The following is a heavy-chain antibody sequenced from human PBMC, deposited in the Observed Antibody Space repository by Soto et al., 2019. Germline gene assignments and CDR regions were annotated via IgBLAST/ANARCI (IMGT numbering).Heavy chain of an antibody. J-gene: IGHJ6*01. D-gene: IGHD3-10*01. Sequence: SETLSLTCTVSGGSISSSSYYWGWIRHPPGKGLEWIGSIYYSGSTYYNPSLKSRVTISVDTSKNQFSLKLSSVTAADTAVYYCARERITLVRGVIIFCYGKDVSGQGTTDIVSS. CDR2: IYYSGST. CDR3: ARERITLVRGVIIFCYGKDV. CDR1: GGSISSSSYY. V-gene: IGHV4-39*02.